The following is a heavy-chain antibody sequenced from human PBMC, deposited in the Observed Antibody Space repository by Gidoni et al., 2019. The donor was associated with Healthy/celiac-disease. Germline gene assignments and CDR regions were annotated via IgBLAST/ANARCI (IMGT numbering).Heavy chain of an antibody. CDR2: ISSSSSYI. D-gene: IGHD2-15*01. V-gene: IGHV3-21*01. J-gene: IGHJ4*02. CDR3: ARDPPDIVVVVAATPDY. Sequence: EVQLVESGGGLVKPGGSLRLSCAASGFTFSRYSMNWVRQAPGKGLDWVSAISSSSSYIYYADSVKGRVTISRDNAKNSLYLQMNSLRAEDTAVYYCARDPPDIVVVVAATPDYWGQGTLVTVSS. CDR1: GFTFSRYS.